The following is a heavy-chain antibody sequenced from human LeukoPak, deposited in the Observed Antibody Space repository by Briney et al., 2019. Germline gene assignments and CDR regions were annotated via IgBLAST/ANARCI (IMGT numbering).Heavy chain of an antibody. V-gene: IGHV1-24*01. CDR1: GYTLIQLA. D-gene: IGHD2/OR15-2a*01. CDR3: ATWSNSWYFLH. Sequence: GASVKVSCKVSGYTLIQLAMHWVRQAPGKGLEWMGGFDPEDGETIYAQKLQGRVTMTEDTSTDTAYMELSSLRPDDTAVYYCATWSNSWYFLHWGQGTLSPSPQ. CDR2: FDPEDGET. J-gene: IGHJ1*01.